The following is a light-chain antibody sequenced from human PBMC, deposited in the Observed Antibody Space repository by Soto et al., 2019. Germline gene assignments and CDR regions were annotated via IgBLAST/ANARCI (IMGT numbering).Light chain of an antibody. CDR1: SSDLAIYNY. J-gene: IGLJ1*01. V-gene: IGLV2-14*01. Sequence: QSVLTQPASVSVCRGQSITISCTGTSSDLAIYNYVSWYQQQPGKAPKLMIYQVTNRPTGVSNRFSGSRSGNTASLTISGLQAEDEAEYYFILNAATTTYIFAIAPNVTV. CDR2: QVT. CDR3: ILNAATTTYI.